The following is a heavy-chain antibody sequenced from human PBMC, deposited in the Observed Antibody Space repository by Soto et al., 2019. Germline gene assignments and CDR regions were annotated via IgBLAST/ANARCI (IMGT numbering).Heavy chain of an antibody. Sequence: QVQLVESGGGVVQPGRSLRLSCAASGFTFSSYGMHWVRQAPGKGLEWVAVISYDGSNKYYADSVKGRFTISRDNSKNTLEPQMNSLRAGDTGVYYWAKTQESGYWGQGTLVTVSS. CDR1: GFTFSSYG. V-gene: IGHV3-30*18. J-gene: IGHJ4*02. D-gene: IGHD2-15*01. CDR3: AKTQESGY. CDR2: ISYDGSNK.